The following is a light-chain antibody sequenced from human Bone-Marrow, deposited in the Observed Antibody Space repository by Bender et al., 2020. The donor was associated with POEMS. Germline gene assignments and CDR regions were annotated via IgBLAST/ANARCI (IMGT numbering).Light chain of an antibody. V-gene: IGLV3-25*02. CDR1: ALPKHY. CDR3: VAWDASLNGWV. CDR2: KDN. J-gene: IGLJ3*02. Sequence: SYELTQPASVSVSPGQTARITCSGDALPKHYAFWYQQKPGQAPALVLYKDNERPSGIPDRFSGSKSGTSASLAITGLQSDDEAIYFCVAWDASLNGWVFGGGTKLTVL.